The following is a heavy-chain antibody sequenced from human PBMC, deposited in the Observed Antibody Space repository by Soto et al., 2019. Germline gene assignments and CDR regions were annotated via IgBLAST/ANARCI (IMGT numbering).Heavy chain of an antibody. CDR3: ARYSSSGFDP. V-gene: IGHV4-31*03. CDR2: IYYSGNT. J-gene: IGHJ5*02. D-gene: IGHD6-19*01. Sequence: QVKLQESGPGLVKASQTLSLTCSVSGGSVNNGGYYWSWIRQHPGKGLEWIGYIYYSGNTYSNPSLESRLSISVYTSQNHFSLTLTSVTAADTAVYYCARYSSSGFDPWGQGTVVTVSS. CDR1: GGSVNNGGYY.